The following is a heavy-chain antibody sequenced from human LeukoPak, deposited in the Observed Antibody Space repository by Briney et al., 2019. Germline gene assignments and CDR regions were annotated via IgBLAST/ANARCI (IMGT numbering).Heavy chain of an antibody. J-gene: IGHJ3*02. CDR1: GFTFSSYS. Sequence: GGSLRLSCAASGFTFSSYSMNWVRQAPGKGLEWVSYISSSSSTIYYADSVKGRFTISRDNAMNSVYLQMTSLRAEDTAVYYCARAKRNGFDIWGQGTMVTVSS. CDR2: ISSSSSTI. V-gene: IGHV3-48*01. CDR3: ARAKRNGFDI.